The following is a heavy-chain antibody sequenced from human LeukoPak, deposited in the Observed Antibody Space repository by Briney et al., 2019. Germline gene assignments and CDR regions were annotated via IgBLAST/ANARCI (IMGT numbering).Heavy chain of an antibody. CDR1: GFTFSSYA. J-gene: IGHJ5*02. V-gene: IGHV3-23*01. CDR2: ISGSGGST. Sequence: GGSLRLSCAASGFTFSSYAMSWVRQAPGKGLEWVSAISGSGGSTYYADSVKGRFTISRDNSKNTLYLQMNSLRAEDTAVYYCAKGARYCSSTSCLRFDPWGQGTLVTVPS. CDR3: AKGARYCSSTSCLRFDP. D-gene: IGHD2-2*01.